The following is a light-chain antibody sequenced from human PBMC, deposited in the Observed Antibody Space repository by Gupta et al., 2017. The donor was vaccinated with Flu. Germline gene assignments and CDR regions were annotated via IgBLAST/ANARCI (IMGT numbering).Light chain of an antibody. CDR2: EVS. V-gene: IGLV2-18*02. CDR1: SSDVGTYNR. J-gene: IGLJ1*01. Sequence: QSALTQPPSVSGSTGQSVTISCTGTSSDVGTYNRVSWYQQSPGTAPKLMIYEVSNRPSGVPDRFSGSKSGNTASLTISGLQGEDEADYYCSSYTSSYTFVFGTGTKVTVL. CDR3: SSYTSSYTFV.